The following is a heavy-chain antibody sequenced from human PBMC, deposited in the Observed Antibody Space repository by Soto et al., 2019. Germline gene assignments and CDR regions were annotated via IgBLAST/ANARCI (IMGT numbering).Heavy chain of an antibody. CDR1: GFTFSSYG. V-gene: IGHV3-33*01. CDR3: ARDTALLRAARLTYGMYV. CDR2: IWYDGSNK. Sequence: GSSLRLSCAASGFTFSSYGMHWVRQDPGKGLEWVAVIWYDGSNKYYADSVKGGFTISRDNSKNTLYLQMNRLRAEDSAVYYCARDTALLRAARLTYGMYVWGQGTRVTVSS. D-gene: IGHD6-6*01. J-gene: IGHJ6*02.